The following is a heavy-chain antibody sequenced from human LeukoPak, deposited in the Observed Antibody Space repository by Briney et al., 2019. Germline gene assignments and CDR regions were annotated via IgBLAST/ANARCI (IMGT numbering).Heavy chain of an antibody. CDR2: IYYSGST. J-gene: IGHJ4*02. Sequence: KSSETLSLTCTVSGGSISSSSYYWGWIRQPPGKGLEWIGSIYYSGSTYYNPSLKSRVTISVDTSKNQFSLKLSSVTAADTAVYYCARGPKDSSGYQFDYWGQGTLVTVSS. D-gene: IGHD3-22*01. CDR1: GGSISSSSYY. CDR3: ARGPKDSSGYQFDY. V-gene: IGHV4-39*01.